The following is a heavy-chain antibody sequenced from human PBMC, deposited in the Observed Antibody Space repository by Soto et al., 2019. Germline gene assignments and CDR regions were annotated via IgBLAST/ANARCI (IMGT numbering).Heavy chain of an antibody. J-gene: IGHJ4*02. CDR3: ARIVVVVAATQYITGTTSIDY. CDR2: INHSGST. Sequence: SETLSLTCAVYGGSFSGYYWSWIRQPPGKGLEWIGEINHSGSTNYNPSLKSRVTISVDTSKNQFSLKLSSVTAADTAVYYCARIVVVVAATQYITGTTSIDYWGQGTLVTVSS. D-gene: IGHD2-15*01. V-gene: IGHV4-34*01. CDR1: GGSFSGYY.